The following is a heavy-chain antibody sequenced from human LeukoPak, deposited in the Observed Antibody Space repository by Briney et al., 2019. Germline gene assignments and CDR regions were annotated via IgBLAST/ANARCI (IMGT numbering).Heavy chain of an antibody. CDR1: GGSFSGYY. CDR2: INHSGST. V-gene: IGHV4-34*01. Sequence: SGTLSLTCAVYGGSFSGYYWSWVRQPPGKGLEWIGEINHSGSTNYNPSLKSRVTISVDTSKNQFSLKLSSVTAADTAVYYCARLRCSSTSCYAGNDAFDIWGQGTMVTVSS. CDR3: ARLRCSSTSCYAGNDAFDI. D-gene: IGHD2-2*01. J-gene: IGHJ3*02.